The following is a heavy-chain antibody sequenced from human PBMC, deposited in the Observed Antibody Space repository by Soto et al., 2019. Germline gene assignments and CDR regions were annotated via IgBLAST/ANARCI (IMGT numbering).Heavy chain of an antibody. CDR2: INPNSGGT. V-gene: IGHV1-2*04. CDR3: ARDARGDEAPMDY. Sequence: SVRVSCKASGYTFTGYYMHWVPQAPGQGLEWMGWINPNSGGTNYAQKFQGWVTMTRDTSISTAYMELSRLRSDDTAVYYCARDARGDEAPMDYWGQGTLVTVSS. D-gene: IGHD3-10*01. J-gene: IGHJ4*02. CDR1: GYTFTGYY.